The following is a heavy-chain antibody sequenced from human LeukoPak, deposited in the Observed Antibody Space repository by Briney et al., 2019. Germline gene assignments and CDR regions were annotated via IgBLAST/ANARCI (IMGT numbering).Heavy chain of an antibody. CDR2: INHSGST. Sequence: SETLSLTCAVYGGSFSGYYWSWIRQPPGKGLEWIGEINHSGSTYYNPSLKSRVTISIDRSMNQFSLKLSSVTAADTAVYYCARYYGDYRNWFDPWGQGILVTVSS. V-gene: IGHV4-34*01. CDR3: ARYYGDYRNWFDP. CDR1: GGSFSGYY. J-gene: IGHJ5*02. D-gene: IGHD4-17*01.